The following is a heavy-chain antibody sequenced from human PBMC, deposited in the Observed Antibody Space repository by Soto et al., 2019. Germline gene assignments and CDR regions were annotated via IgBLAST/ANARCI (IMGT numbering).Heavy chain of an antibody. Sequence: SETLSLTCTVSGGSISSYYWSWIRQPPGKGLEWIGYIYYSGSTNYNPSLKSRVTISVDTSKNQFSLKLSSVTAADTAVYCCARDPYYDSSGYYSWFDPWGQGTLVTVSS. V-gene: IGHV4-59*01. CDR1: GGSISSYY. CDR2: IYYSGST. D-gene: IGHD3-22*01. CDR3: ARDPYYDSSGYYSWFDP. J-gene: IGHJ5*02.